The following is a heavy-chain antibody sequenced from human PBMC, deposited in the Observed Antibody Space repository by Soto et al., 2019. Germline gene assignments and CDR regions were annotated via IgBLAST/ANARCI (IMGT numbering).Heavy chain of an antibody. Sequence: GGSLRLSCAASGFTFSSYWMSWVRQAPGKGLEGVANIKQDGSEKYYVDSVKGRFTISRDNAKNSLYLQMNSLRAEDTAVYYCARPYDFWSGYLNNWFDPWGQGTLVTVSS. CDR2: IKQDGSEK. J-gene: IGHJ5*02. CDR3: ARPYDFWSGYLNNWFDP. D-gene: IGHD3-3*01. V-gene: IGHV3-7*01. CDR1: GFTFSSYW.